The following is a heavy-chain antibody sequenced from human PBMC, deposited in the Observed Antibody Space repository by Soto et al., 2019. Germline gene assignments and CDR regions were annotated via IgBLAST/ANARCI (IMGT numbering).Heavy chain of an antibody. Sequence: ASVKVSCKASGYTFTSYAMHWVRQAPGQRLEWMGWIDAGNGNTKYSQKFQGRVTITRDTSASTAYMELSSLRSEDTAVYYCARDQSFGASGAFDIWGQGTMVTVS. CDR1: GYTFTSYA. J-gene: IGHJ3*02. CDR3: ARDQSFGASGAFDI. V-gene: IGHV1-3*01. CDR2: IDAGNGNT. D-gene: IGHD6-19*01.